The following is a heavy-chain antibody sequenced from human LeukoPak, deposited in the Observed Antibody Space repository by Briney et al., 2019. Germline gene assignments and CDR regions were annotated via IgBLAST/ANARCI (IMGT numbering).Heavy chain of an antibody. Sequence: GSLRLSCAASGFTFNTYTMNWVRQAPGKGLGWVSYISGSSGIIDYADSVRGRFTISRDNAKNSLYLQMNSLRAEDTAVYYCARVNPLMAPGAFDNWGQGTMVAVSS. CDR1: GFTFNTYT. D-gene: IGHD2-8*01. J-gene: IGHJ3*02. V-gene: IGHV3-48*01. CDR2: ISGSSGII. CDR3: ARVNPLMAPGAFDN.